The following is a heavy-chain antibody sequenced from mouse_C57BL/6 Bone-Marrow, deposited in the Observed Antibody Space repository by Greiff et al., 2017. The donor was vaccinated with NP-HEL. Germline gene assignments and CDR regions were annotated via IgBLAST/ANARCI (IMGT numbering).Heavy chain of an antibody. J-gene: IGHJ2*01. V-gene: IGHV1-62-2*01. CDR1: GYTFTEYT. D-gene: IGHD1-1*01. Sequence: QVQLQQSGAELVKPGASVKLSCTASGYTFTEYTIHWVKQRPGQGLEWIGWVYPGCGSIKYNEKFKDKATLTADKSSSTVYLELSRLASEDSAVYFCARLVLTPVAPYFDYWGQGTTLTVSS. CDR3: ARLVLTPVAPYFDY. CDR2: VYPGCGSI.